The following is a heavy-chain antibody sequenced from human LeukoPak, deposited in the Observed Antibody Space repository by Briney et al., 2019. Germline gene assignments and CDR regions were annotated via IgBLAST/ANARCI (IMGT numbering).Heavy chain of an antibody. CDR2: ISPYNGNT. CDR1: GYTFTSYG. V-gene: IGHV1-18*01. CDR3: ARDHIAAAGKSSDY. Sequence: ASVKVSCKASGYTFTSYGISWVRQAPGQGLEWMGWISPYNGNTNYAQKLQGRVTMTTDTSTSTAYMELRSLRSDDTAVYYCARDHIAAAGKSSDYWGQGTLVTVSS. D-gene: IGHD6-13*01. J-gene: IGHJ4*02.